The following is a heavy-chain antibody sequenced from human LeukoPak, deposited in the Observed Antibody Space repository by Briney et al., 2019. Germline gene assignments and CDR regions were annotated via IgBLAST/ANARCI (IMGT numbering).Heavy chain of an antibody. CDR3: ARDMGYSSSWYSWNYYYGMDV. CDR2: IEQDGSEK. D-gene: IGHD6-13*01. CDR1: GFTFSSYL. Sequence: SGGSLRLSCAASGFTFSSYLMSWVRQAPGKGLEWVANIEQDGSEKYYVDSVKGRFTISRDNAKNSLYLQMNSLRAEDTAVYYCARDMGYSSSWYSWNYYYGMDVWGQGTTVTVSS. V-gene: IGHV3-7*04. J-gene: IGHJ6*02.